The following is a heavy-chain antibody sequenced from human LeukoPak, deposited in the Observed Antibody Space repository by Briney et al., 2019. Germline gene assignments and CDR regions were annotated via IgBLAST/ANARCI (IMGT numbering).Heavy chain of an antibody. CDR1: GGSISSYY. CDR2: IYYSGST. Sequence: SETLSLTCTVSGGSISSYYWSWIRQPPGKGLGWIGYIYYSGSTNYNPSLKSRVTISVDTSKNQFSLKLSSVTAADTAVYYCARDSRDGYNYADWGQGTLVTVSS. D-gene: IGHD5-24*01. J-gene: IGHJ4*02. V-gene: IGHV4-59*01. CDR3: ARDSRDGYNYAD.